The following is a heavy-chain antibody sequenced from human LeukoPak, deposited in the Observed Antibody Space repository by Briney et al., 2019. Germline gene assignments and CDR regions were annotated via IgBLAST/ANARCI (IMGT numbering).Heavy chain of an antibody. D-gene: IGHD1-26*01. CDR2: IYPNSGGT. CDR3: ARFSGSSNFDY. V-gene: IGHV1-2*06. Sequence: GASVKVSCRASGYTFSGYFMHWVRQAPGQGLEWMGRIYPNSGGTKYAQKFQGRVTMTRDTSISTIYMELSSLRSDDTAVYYCARFSGSSNFDYWGQGTLVTVSS. J-gene: IGHJ4*02. CDR1: GYTFSGYF.